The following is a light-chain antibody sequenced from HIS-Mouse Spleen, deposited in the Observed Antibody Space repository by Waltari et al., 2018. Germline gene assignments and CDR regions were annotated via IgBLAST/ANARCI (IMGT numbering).Light chain of an antibody. Sequence: SYELTQPPSVSVSPGQTARITCSGDALPKKYAYWYQQKSGQAPVLVIYEDSKRPSGIPERFSGSSSGTMATLTISRVEAGDEADYYCQVWDSSSDPHVVFGGGTKLTVL. CDR1: ALPKKY. J-gene: IGLJ2*01. CDR2: EDS. CDR3: QVWDSSSDPHVV. V-gene: IGLV3-10*01.